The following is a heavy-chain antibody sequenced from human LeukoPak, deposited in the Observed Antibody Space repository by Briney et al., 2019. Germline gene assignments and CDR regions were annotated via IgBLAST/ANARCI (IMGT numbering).Heavy chain of an antibody. Sequence: GGSLRLSCAASGFTFSSYGMSWVRQAPGKGLEWVSAISGSGGTKYYADSVKGRFTISRDNAKNSLYLQMHSLRAEDTAVYYCGRQAAPDYWGQGTLVTVSS. CDR1: GFTFSSYG. CDR3: GRQAAPDY. V-gene: IGHV3-23*01. J-gene: IGHJ4*02. D-gene: IGHD2-15*01. CDR2: ISGSGGTK.